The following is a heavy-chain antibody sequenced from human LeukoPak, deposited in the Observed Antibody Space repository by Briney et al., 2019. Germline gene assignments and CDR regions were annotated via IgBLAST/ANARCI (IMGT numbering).Heavy chain of an antibody. J-gene: IGHJ4*02. CDR1: GFTFRGHG. CDR2: IRNDGRNK. V-gene: IGHV3-30*02. D-gene: IGHD4-17*01. CDR3: ARANDYGDYGGWDS. Sequence: GGSLRLSCAASGFTFRGHGIHWVRQAPGKGLEWVSFIRNDGRNKFYADSVKGRFTISRDNSRNTLYLQMDSLRPEDTAVYYCARANDYGDYGGWDSWGQGTLVIVSS.